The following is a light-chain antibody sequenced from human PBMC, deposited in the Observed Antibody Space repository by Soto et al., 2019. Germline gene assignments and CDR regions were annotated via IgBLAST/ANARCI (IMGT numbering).Light chain of an antibody. CDR1: QSVLYSSNNKNY. V-gene: IGKV4-1*01. J-gene: IGKJ1*01. CDR2: WAS. CDR3: QQYYGTPPT. Sequence: DIVMTQSPDSLAVSLGERATINCKSSQSVLYSSNNKNYLAWYQQKPGQPPKLLIYWASTRESGVPDRFSGSGSGTDFTLTISSQQAEDVAVYYCQQYYGTPPTFGRGTMVEIK.